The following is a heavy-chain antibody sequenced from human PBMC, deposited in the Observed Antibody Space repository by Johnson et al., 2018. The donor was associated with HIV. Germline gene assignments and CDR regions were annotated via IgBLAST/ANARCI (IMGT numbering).Heavy chain of an antibody. CDR3: ARSKDCSVGTCPDGLDI. D-gene: IGHD2-15*01. J-gene: IGHJ3*02. CDR1: GFTFSTYG. CDR2: ISSSGTTI. Sequence: EVQLVESGGGVVQPGRSLRLSYSASGFTFSTYGMHWVRQAPGKGLEWVSYISSSGTTIYSADSVKGRFSTSRDNTNNSLYLQMNSLKAEDTAVYYCARSKDCSVGTCPDGLDIWGQGTMVIVSS. V-gene: IGHV3-48*04.